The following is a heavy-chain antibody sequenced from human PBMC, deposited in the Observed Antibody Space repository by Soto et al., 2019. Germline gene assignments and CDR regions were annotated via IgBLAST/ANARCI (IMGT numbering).Heavy chain of an antibody. CDR3: ARDTRYLGGTSSSSLTFDY. CDR2: IIPIFGTA. D-gene: IGHD6-6*01. V-gene: IGHV1-69*13. J-gene: IGHJ4*02. CDR1: GGTFSSYA. Sequence: GASVKVSCKASGGTFSSYAISWVRQAPGQGLEWMGGIIPIFGTANYAQKFQGRVTITADESTSTAYMELSSLRSEDTAVYYCARDTRYLGGTSSSSLTFDYWGQGTLVTVSS.